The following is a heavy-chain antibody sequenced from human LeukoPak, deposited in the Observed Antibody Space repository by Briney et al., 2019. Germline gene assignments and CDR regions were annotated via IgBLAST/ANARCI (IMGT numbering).Heavy chain of an antibody. D-gene: IGHD2-21*01. Sequence: SETLSLTCTVSGGSISSYYWSWIRQPPAKGLEWIGYIYYSGSTNYNPSLKSRVTISVDTSKNQFSLKLSSVTAADTAVYYCARALLDAFDIWGQGTMVTVSS. J-gene: IGHJ3*02. V-gene: IGHV4-59*01. CDR2: IYYSGST. CDR1: GGSISSYY. CDR3: ARALLDAFDI.